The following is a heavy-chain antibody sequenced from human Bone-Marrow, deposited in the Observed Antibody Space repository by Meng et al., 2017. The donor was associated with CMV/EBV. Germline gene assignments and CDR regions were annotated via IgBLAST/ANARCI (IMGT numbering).Heavy chain of an antibody. CDR2: ISWNSGSI. V-gene: IGHV3-9*01. CDR1: GFTFDDYA. CDR3: AKARFLTGNYGMDV. Sequence: SLKISCAASGFTFDDYAMHWVRQAPGKGLEWVSGISWNSGSIGYADSVKGRFTISRDNAKNSLYLQMNSLRAEDTAVYYCAKARFLTGNYGMDVWGQGTTVTVSS. J-gene: IGHJ6*02. D-gene: IGHD3-9*01.